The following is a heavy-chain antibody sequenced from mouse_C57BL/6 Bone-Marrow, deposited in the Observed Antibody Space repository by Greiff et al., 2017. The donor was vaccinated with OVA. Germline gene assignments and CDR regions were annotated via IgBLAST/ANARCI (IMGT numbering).Heavy chain of an antibody. J-gene: IGHJ3*01. V-gene: IGHV1-55*01. CDR1: GYTFTSYW. D-gene: IGHD1-1*01. Sequence: VQLQQPGAELVKPGASVKMSCKASGYTFTSYWITWVKQRPGQGLEWIGDIYPGSGSTNYNEQLSSKATLTVDTSASTDDMQLSSLTSEDSAVYYWARPYYYGSSYSFAYWGQGTLVTVSA. CDR2: IYPGSGST. CDR3: ARPYYYGSSYSFAY.